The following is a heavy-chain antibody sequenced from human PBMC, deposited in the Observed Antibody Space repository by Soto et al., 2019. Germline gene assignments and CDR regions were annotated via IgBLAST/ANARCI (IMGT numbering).Heavy chain of an antibody. CDR3: AKDASGYCSGGSCYYYYMDV. D-gene: IGHD2-15*01. V-gene: IGHV3-23*01. Sequence: EVQLLESGGGLVQPGGSLRLSCAASGFSFTSYAMSWVRQAPGKGLEWVSAISGSGGSTYYADSVKGRFTISRDNSKNTLYLQMNSLRAEDTALYYCAKDASGYCSGGSCYYYYMDVWGKGTTVTVSS. CDR2: ISGSGGST. J-gene: IGHJ6*03. CDR1: GFSFTSYA.